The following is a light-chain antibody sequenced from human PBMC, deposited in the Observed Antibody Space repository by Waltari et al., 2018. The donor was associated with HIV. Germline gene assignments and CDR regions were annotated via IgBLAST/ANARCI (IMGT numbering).Light chain of an antibody. CDR3: CAYAAGHVSYV. J-gene: IGLJ1*01. CDR2: DVN. V-gene: IGLV2-11*01. Sequence: QSALTQPPSVSGSPGQSVTISCTGTTSDVGYYNYVSWYQQYPGKAPKLLIFDVNQRPSGVPERSSGSKSGNTASLTISGLQTADEADYFCCAYAAGHVSYVFGNGTAVAVL. CDR1: TSDVGYYNY.